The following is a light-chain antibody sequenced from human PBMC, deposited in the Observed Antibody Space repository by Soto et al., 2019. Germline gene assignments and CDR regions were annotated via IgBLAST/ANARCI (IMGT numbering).Light chain of an antibody. V-gene: IGKV1-39*01. CDR2: AAS. CDR1: QTISRN. CDR3: QQSDSIPIT. J-gene: IGKJ5*01. Sequence: DIQMTQSPSSLSASVGDRVTIPCRASQTISRNLNWYQQKPGKAPKLLIYAASSLQSGVPSRFSGSGSGTDFTLAISSLQPEDFATYYCQQSDSIPITFGQGTRLENK.